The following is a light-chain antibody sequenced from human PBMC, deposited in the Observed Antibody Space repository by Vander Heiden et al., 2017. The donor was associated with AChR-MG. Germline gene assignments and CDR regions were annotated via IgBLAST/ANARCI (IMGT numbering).Light chain of an antibody. CDR2: GAS. J-gene: IGKJ1*01. CDR1: QSVTNSY. CDR3: QKYGSSPWT. Sequence: EIVLTQSPGTLSLSPAERATLSCRASQSVTNSYLAWYQQKPGQAPRLLIYGASSRATGIPDRFSGSGSGTDFTLTISSLEPADFAVYYCQKYGSSPWTFGQGTKVEIK. V-gene: IGKV3-20*01.